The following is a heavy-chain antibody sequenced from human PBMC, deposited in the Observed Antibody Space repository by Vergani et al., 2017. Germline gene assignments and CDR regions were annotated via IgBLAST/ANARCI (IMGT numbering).Heavy chain of an antibody. D-gene: IGHD2-2*01. Sequence: QVQLVQSGAEVKKPGSSVKVSCKASGGTFSSYAISWVRQAPGQGLEWMGGIIPIFGTANYAQKFQGRVTITADESTSTAYMELSSLRSEDTAVYYCAKGPRDCSGTSCYSRWSYYYYMDVWGKGTTVTVSS. CDR1: GGTFSSYA. J-gene: IGHJ6*03. V-gene: IGHV1-69*01. CDR3: AKGPRDCSGTSCYSRWSYYYYMDV. CDR2: IIPIFGTA.